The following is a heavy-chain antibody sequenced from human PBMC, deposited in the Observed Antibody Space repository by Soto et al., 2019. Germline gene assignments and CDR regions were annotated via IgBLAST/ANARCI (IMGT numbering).Heavy chain of an antibody. CDR3: ARVFSGSYSDY. CDR2: ICHSGST. V-gene: IGHV4-4*02. D-gene: IGHD1-26*01. Sequence: QVQLQESGPGLVKPSGTLSLTCAVSGGSIRRNNWWSWVRQPPGKGLEWIGEICHSGSTNYNPSLKTRVTISVDKSKNQCSLQLSSVTAADTAVYYCARVFSGSYSDYWGQGTLVTVSS. CDR1: GGSIRRNNW. J-gene: IGHJ4*02.